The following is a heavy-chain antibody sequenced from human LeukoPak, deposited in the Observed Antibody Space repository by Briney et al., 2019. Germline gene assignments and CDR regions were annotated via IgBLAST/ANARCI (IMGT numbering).Heavy chain of an antibody. V-gene: IGHV4-59*01. CDR2: IYYSGST. J-gene: IGHJ4*02. Sequence: PSETLSLTCTVSGGSISSYYWSWIRQPPGKGLEWIGYIYYSGSTNYNPSLKSRVTISVDTSKNQFSLKLSSVSAADTAVYYCARYRLTGYYPGYFDYWGQGTLVTVSS. CDR3: ARYRLTGYYPGYFDY. CDR1: GGSISSYY. D-gene: IGHD3-9*01.